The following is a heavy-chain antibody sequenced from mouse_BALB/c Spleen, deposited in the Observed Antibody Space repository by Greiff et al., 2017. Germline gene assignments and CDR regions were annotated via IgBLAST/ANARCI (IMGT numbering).Heavy chain of an antibody. CDR1: GFTFSSYG. J-gene: IGHJ3*01. CDR2: INSNGGST. Sequence: EVHLVESGGGLVQPGGSLKLSCAASGFTFSSYGMSWVRQTPDKRLELVATINSNGGSTYYPDSVKGRFTISRDNAKNTLYLQMSSLKSEDTAMYYCARDDYDRFAYWGQGTLVTVSA. V-gene: IGHV5-6-3*01. D-gene: IGHD2-4*01. CDR3: ARDDYDRFAY.